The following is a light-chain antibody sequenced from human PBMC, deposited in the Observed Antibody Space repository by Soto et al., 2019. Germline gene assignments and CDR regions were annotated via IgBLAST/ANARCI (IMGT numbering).Light chain of an antibody. Sequence: DSQMTQSPSSLSASVGDRVTITCRASQGISNSLAWYQQKPGKVPKLLIYATSTLQSGVPSRFSGSGSGTDFTLTINSLQPEDVATYYCQKYNSAPTFGGGTKVEIK. CDR3: QKYNSAPT. CDR1: QGISNS. CDR2: ATS. V-gene: IGKV1-27*01. J-gene: IGKJ4*01.